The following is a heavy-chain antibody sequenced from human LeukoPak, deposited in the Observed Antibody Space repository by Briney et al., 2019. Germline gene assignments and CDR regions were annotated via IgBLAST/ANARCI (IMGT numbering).Heavy chain of an antibody. CDR1: GGSMRSYY. Sequence: TSETLSLTCTVSGGSMRSYYWSWIRQPPGKGLGWIAYIYNSGRADYNPSLRSRVTISVDTANNQFSLKLSSVTAADTALYYCARLWRDSGFDSWGPGTLVTVSS. J-gene: IGHJ4*02. CDR2: IYNSGRA. D-gene: IGHD3-3*01. CDR3: ARLWRDSGFDS. V-gene: IGHV4-59*08.